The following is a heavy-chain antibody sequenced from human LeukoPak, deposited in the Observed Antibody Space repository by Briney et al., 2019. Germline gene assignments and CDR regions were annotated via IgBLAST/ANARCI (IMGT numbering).Heavy chain of an antibody. Sequence: ASVKVSCKASGYTFTSYGISWVRQAPGQGLEWMGWISAYNGNTNYAQKLQGRVTMTTDTSTSTAYIVLRSLRSDDTAVYYCARLSVTFGGVIVIPGDYWGQGTLVTVSS. J-gene: IGHJ4*02. CDR2: ISAYNGNT. CDR3: ARLSVTFGGVIVIPGDY. D-gene: IGHD3-16*02. CDR1: GYTFTSYG. V-gene: IGHV1-18*01.